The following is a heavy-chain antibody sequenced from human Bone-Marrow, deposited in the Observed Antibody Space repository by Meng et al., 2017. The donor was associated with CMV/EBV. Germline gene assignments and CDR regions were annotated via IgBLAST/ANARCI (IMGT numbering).Heavy chain of an antibody. Sequence: ASVKVSCKASGYTFTSYGISWVRQAPGQGLEWMGWISAYNGNTNYAQKLQGRVTMTTDTSTTTAYMELRSLRSDDTAVYYCARDQYCSITSSVNWFDPWGQGNLVTVSS. CDR1: GYTFTSYG. V-gene: IGHV1-18*01. J-gene: IGHJ5*02. CDR3: ARDQYCSITSSVNWFDP. D-gene: IGHD2-2*01. CDR2: ISAYNGNT.